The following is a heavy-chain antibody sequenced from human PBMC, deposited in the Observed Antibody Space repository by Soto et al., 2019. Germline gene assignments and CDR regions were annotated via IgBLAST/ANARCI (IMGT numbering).Heavy chain of an antibody. CDR2: TSYDGSNN. CDR1: GFTFRSYF. D-gene: IGHD3-16*01. J-gene: IGHJ4*02. Sequence: QVQLVESGGGVVQPGTSLRLSCVGSGFTFRSYFIHWVRQAPGKGLEWVALTSYDGSNNFYGDSVKGRFTISRHNSRNKVELQMDSLRVEDTALYYCARWGTTGGLDVWGQGTLVSVSS. V-gene: IGHV3-33*05. CDR3: ARWGTTGGLDV.